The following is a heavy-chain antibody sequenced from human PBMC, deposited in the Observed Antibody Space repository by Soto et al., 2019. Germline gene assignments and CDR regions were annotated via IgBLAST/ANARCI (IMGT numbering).Heavy chain of an antibody. CDR1: GGSISSGGYS. Sequence: PSETLSLTCAVSGGSISSGGYSWSWIRQPPGKGLEWIGNIYYSGSTYYNPSLKSRVTISVDRSKNQFYLKLSSVTAADTAVYYCARGYYDSSGYYGMDVWGQGTTVTVSS. D-gene: IGHD3-22*01. J-gene: IGHJ6*02. V-gene: IGHV4-30-2*01. CDR3: ARGYYDSSGYYGMDV. CDR2: IYYSGST.